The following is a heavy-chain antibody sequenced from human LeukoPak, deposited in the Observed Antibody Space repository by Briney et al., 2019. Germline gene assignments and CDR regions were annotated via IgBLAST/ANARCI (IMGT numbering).Heavy chain of an antibody. CDR2: IKQDGSDK. D-gene: IGHD3-22*01. CDR1: GFTFSSYW. J-gene: IGHJ5*02. V-gene: IGHV3-7*01. CDR3: ARVISYYDSSGYIDNWFNP. Sequence: GGSLRLSCAASGFTFSSYWMSWVRQAPGKGLEWVANIKQDGSDKYYVDSVKGRFTISRDNAKNSLYLQMNSLRAEDTAVYYCARVISYYDSSGYIDNWFNPWGQGTLVTVSS.